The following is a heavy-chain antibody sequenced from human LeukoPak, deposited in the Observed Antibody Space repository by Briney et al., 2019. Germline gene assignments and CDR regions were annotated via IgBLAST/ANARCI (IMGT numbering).Heavy chain of an antibody. Sequence: GASVKVSCKASGYTFTSYYMHWVRQAPGQGLEWMGIINPSGGSTSYAQKLQRRVTMPRDTSTSTVYMQLSSLRSEDTAVYYCASERVLRFLEWSADYWGPGTLVTVSS. CDR2: INPSGGST. CDR3: ASERVLRFLEWSADY. V-gene: IGHV1-46*01. CDR1: GYTFTSYY. J-gene: IGHJ4*02. D-gene: IGHD3-3*01.